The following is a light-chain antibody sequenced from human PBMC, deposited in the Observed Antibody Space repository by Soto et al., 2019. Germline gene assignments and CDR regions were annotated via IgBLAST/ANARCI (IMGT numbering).Light chain of an antibody. CDR3: QSYDSSLSAL. Sequence: QSALTQPPSVSGAPGQRVTISCTGSSSNIGAGYDVHWYQQLPGTAPKLLIYGNSNRPSGVPDRFSGSKSGTSASLAITGLQAEDEADYYYQSYDSSLSALFGGGTKLTVL. J-gene: IGLJ2*01. CDR1: SSNIGAGYD. CDR2: GNS. V-gene: IGLV1-40*01.